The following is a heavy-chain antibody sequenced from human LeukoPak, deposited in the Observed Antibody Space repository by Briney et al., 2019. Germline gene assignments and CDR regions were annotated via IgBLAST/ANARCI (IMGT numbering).Heavy chain of an antibody. CDR2: INPNSGGT. J-gene: IGHJ3*02. Sequence: ASVKVSCKASGYTFTGYYMHWVRQAPGQGLEWMGWINPNSGGTNYAQKFQGRVTMTRDTSISTAYMELSRLRSDDTAVYYCARDTSLTGIVGASPDAFDIWGQGTMVTVSS. CDR1: GYTFTGYY. CDR3: ARDTSLTGIVGASPDAFDI. D-gene: IGHD1-26*01. V-gene: IGHV1-2*02.